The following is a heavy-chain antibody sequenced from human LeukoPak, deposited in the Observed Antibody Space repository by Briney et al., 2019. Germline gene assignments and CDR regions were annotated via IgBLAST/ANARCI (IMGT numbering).Heavy chain of an antibody. CDR3: ARGVLLVGATSSDY. J-gene: IGHJ4*02. CDR2: INPNSGGT. CDR1: GYTFTGYY. V-gene: IGHV1-2*02. D-gene: IGHD1-26*01. Sequence: ASVKVSCKASGYTFTGYYMHWVRQAPGQGLEWMGWINPNSGGTNYAQKFQGRVTMTRDTSISTAYMELSRLRSDDTAVYYCARGVLLVGATSSDYWGQGTLVTVSS.